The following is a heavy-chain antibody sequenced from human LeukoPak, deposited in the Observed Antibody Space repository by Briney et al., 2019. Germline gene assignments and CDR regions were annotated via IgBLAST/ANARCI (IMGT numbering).Heavy chain of an antibody. Sequence: SETLSLTCTVSGGSISSGSYYWSWIRQPAGKGLEWIGRIYTSGSTNYNPSLKSRVTISVDTSKNQFSLKLSSVTAADTAVYYCARVSVRAVPAAYDAFDIWGQGTMVTVSS. D-gene: IGHD2-2*01. J-gene: IGHJ3*02. CDR3: ARVSVRAVPAAYDAFDI. CDR2: IYTSGST. CDR1: GGSISSGSYY. V-gene: IGHV4-61*02.